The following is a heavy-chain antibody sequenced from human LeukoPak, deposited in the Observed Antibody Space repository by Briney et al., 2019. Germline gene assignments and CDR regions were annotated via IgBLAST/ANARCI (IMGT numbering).Heavy chain of an antibody. Sequence: PGGSLRLSCAASGFTFSSYGMHWVRQAPGQGLEWMGIINPSGGSTSYAQKFQGRVTMTRDTSASTVYMELSSLRSEDTAVYYCARGFPVTNSYYYYGMDVWGQGTTVTVSS. D-gene: IGHD4-17*01. CDR3: ARGFPVTNSYYYYGMDV. J-gene: IGHJ6*02. V-gene: IGHV1-46*01. CDR1: GFTFSSYG. CDR2: INPSGGST.